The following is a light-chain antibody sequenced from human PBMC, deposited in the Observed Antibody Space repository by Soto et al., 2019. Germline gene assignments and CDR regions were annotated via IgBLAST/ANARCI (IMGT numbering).Light chain of an antibody. J-gene: IGLJ1*01. CDR2: DVT. Sequence: QSALTQPASVSGSPGQSITISCTGTSNDVGGFNYVSWYQQLPGKAPTLVIYDVTHRTSGVSDRFSGSRSGNTASLTISGLQAEDEADYYCTSFTSGSTPYVLGTGTKLTVL. CDR3: TSFTSGSTPYV. V-gene: IGLV2-14*03. CDR1: SNDVGGFNY.